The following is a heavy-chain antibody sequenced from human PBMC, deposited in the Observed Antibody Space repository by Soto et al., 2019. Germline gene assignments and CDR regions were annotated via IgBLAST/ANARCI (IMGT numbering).Heavy chain of an antibody. Sequence: QVQLQESGPGLVKPSQTLSLTCTVSGGSISSGGYYWSWIRQHPGKGLEWIGYIYYSGSTYYNPPLKSRVTXSXDXXKNQFSLKLSSVTVADTAVYYCATYCSGGSCYLDYWGQGTLVTVSS. CDR2: IYYSGST. CDR3: ATYCSGGSCYLDY. V-gene: IGHV4-31*03. CDR1: GGSISSGGYY. J-gene: IGHJ4*02. D-gene: IGHD2-15*01.